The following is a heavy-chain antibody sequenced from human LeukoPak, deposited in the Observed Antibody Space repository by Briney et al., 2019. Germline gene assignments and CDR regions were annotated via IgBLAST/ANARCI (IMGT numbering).Heavy chain of an antibody. CDR1: GLTVSSNY. Sequence: GGSLRLSCAASGLTVSSNYMSWVRQAPGKGLEWVSVIYSGGSTYYADSVKGRFTISRDNSKNTLYLQMNSLRAEDTAVYYCARAPGYSSGWVDYWGQGTLVTVSS. D-gene: IGHD6-19*01. J-gene: IGHJ4*02. V-gene: IGHV3-53*01. CDR3: ARAPGYSSGWVDY. CDR2: IYSGGST.